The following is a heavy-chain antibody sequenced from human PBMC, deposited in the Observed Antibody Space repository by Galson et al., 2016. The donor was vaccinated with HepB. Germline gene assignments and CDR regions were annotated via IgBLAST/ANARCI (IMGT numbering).Heavy chain of an antibody. Sequence: SLRLSCAASGFTFSNFAMTWVRQAPGKGLEWISGISGKGDSTYYADSVKGRFTVSRDNSKNTLHLHMNSLRVDDTAVYYCANLGSGSFRWYVYGMEVWGKGTTVTVPS. CDR1: GFTFSNFA. D-gene: IGHD3-10*01. J-gene: IGHJ6*04. CDR2: ISGKGDST. V-gene: IGHV3-23*01. CDR3: ANLGSGSFRWYVYGMEV.